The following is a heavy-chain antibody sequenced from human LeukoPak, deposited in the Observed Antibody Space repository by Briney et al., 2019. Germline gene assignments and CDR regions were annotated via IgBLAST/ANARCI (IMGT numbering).Heavy chain of an antibody. V-gene: IGHV4-59*01. Sequence: SETLSLTCTVSGGAISSYYWSWIRQPPGKGLEWIGYIYYSGSTNYNPSLKSRVTISVDTSKNQFSLKLSSVTAADTAVYYCARELYCSGGSCHSRDAFDIWGQGTMVTVSS. CDR1: GGAISSYY. CDR2: IYYSGST. J-gene: IGHJ3*02. CDR3: ARELYCSGGSCHSRDAFDI. D-gene: IGHD2-15*01.